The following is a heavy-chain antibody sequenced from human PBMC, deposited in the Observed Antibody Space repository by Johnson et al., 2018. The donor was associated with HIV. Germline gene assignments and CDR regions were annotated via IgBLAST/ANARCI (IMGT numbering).Heavy chain of an antibody. V-gene: IGHV3-11*04. Sequence: QVQLVESGGGLVKPGGSLRLSCAASGFIFSDYYMNWIRQAPGKGLEWVSSISSTGGDKYYADSVKGRFTISRDNSKNTLYLQMNSLRAEDTAVYYCAKAIGDAFDIWGQGTMVTVSS. CDR2: ISSTGGDK. D-gene: IGHD2/OR15-2a*01. J-gene: IGHJ3*02. CDR3: AKAIGDAFDI. CDR1: GFIFSDYY.